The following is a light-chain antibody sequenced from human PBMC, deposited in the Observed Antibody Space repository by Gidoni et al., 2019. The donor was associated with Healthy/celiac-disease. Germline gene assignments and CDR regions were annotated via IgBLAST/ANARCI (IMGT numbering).Light chain of an antibody. Sequence: EIVLTQSPATLSLSPGERATLPCRARQSVSSYLAGYQQKPGQAPRLLIDDASNRATGIPARFSGSGSGTDFTLTISSLEPEDFAVYYCQQRSNWPPELTFGGGTKVEIK. V-gene: IGKV3-11*01. CDR3: QQRSNWPPELT. J-gene: IGKJ4*01. CDR1: QSVSSY. CDR2: DAS.